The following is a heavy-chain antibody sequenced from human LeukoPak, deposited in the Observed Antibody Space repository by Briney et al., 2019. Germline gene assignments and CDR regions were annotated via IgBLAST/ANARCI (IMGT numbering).Heavy chain of an antibody. D-gene: IGHD1-1*01. CDR1: GDSISSGNYY. J-gene: IGHJ3*02. V-gene: IGHV4-39*02. CDR3: ARLQPNSGEWAFDI. Sequence: KPSETLSLTCTVSGDSISSGNYYWDWIRPPPGEGLEWVGTIFFTGNTYYNPSLKNRVTISVDTSKNHFSLTLSSVTAADTAVYYCARLQPNSGEWAFDIWGQGTMVTVSS. CDR2: IFFTGNT.